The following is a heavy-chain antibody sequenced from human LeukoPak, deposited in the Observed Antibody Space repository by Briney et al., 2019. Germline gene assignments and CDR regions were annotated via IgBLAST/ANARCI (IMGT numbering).Heavy chain of an antibody. Sequence: GSLRLSCAASGFTFSSYSMNWIRQPPGKGLEWIGEINHSGSTNYNPSLKSRVTISVDTSKNQFSLKLSSVTAADTAVYYCARWRVAAAEYYFDYWGQGTLVTVSS. V-gene: IGHV4-34*01. J-gene: IGHJ4*02. CDR1: GFTFSSYS. D-gene: IGHD6-13*01. CDR3: ARWRVAAAEYYFDY. CDR2: INHSGST.